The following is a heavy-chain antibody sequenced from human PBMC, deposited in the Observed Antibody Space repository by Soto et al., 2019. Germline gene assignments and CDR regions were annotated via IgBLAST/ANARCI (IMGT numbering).Heavy chain of an antibody. Sequence: QVQLVESGGGVVQPGRSLRLSCAASGFTFSSYGMHWVRQAPGKGLEWVAVIWYDGSNKYYADSVKGRFTISRDNSKSQLYLQMNRLRAEDTAVYYCARDMSTYYYGSESPEAFAIWGQGTMVTVSS. CDR2: IWYDGSNK. D-gene: IGHD3-10*01. V-gene: IGHV3-33*01. CDR1: GFTFSSYG. J-gene: IGHJ3*02. CDR3: ARDMSTYYYGSESPEAFAI.